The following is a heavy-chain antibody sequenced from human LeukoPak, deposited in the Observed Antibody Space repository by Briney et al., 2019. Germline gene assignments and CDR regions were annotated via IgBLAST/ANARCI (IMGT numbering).Heavy chain of an antibody. J-gene: IGHJ5*02. CDR3: ARVGGSSWYIFVSANWFDP. CDR1: GYTFTSYG. Sequence: ASVKVSFKASGYTFTSYGISWVRQAPGQGLEWMGWISAYNGNTNYAQKLQGRDTMTTDTSTSTAYMELRSLRYDDTAVYYCARVGGSSWYIFVSANWFDPWGQGTLVTVSS. CDR2: ISAYNGNT. D-gene: IGHD6-13*01. V-gene: IGHV1-18*01.